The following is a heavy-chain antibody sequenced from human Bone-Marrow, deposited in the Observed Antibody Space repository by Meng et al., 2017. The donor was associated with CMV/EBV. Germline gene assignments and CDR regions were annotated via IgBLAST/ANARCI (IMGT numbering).Heavy chain of an antibody. CDR2: ISSSGSTI. J-gene: IGHJ6*02. D-gene: IGHD5-12*01. CDR3: ARYSGYGRHYYYYYGMDV. Sequence: GESLKISCAASGFTFSSYEMNWVRQAPGKGLEWVSYISSSGSTIYYADSVKGRFTISRDNAKNSLYLQMNSLRAEDTAVYYCARYSGYGRHYYYYYGMDVWGQGTTVTVSS. CDR1: GFTFSSYE. V-gene: IGHV3-48*03.